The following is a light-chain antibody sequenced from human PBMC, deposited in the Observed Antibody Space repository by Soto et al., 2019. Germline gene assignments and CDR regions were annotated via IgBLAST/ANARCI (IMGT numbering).Light chain of an antibody. J-gene: IGKJ3*01. CDR1: QDIRSD. V-gene: IGKV1-17*01. CDR2: AAS. Sequence: DIQMTQSPSSLSASVGDRVTITCRASQDIRSDLGWFQQKPGRAPKRLIYAASTLESGVPSRFTGIRSGTEFTLTISSLQPEDFATYYCLQHNSYPFTFGPGNKVDIK. CDR3: LQHNSYPFT.